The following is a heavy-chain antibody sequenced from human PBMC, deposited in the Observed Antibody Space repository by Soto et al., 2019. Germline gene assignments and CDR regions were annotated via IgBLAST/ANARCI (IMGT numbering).Heavy chain of an antibody. CDR3: AREVGGAAAGTPSYYYYYGMDV. J-gene: IGHJ6*02. D-gene: IGHD6-13*01. CDR1: GGSISSSNW. V-gene: IGHV4-4*02. CDR2: IYHSGST. Sequence: PSETLSLTCAVSGGSISSSNWWSWVRQPPGKGLEWIGEIYHSGSTNYNPSLKSRVTISVDKSKNQFSLKLSSVTAADTAVYYCAREVGGAAAGTPSYYYYYGMDVWGQGTTVTVSS.